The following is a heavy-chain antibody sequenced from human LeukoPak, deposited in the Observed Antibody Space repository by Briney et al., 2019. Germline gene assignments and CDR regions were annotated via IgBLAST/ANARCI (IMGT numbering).Heavy chain of an antibody. D-gene: IGHD6-13*01. V-gene: IGHV4-39*02. CDR1: GGSISSSSYY. Sequence: SSETLSLTCTVSGGSISSSSYYWGWLRQPPGKGLEWIGSIYYSGSTYYNPSLKSRVTISVDTSKNQFSLKLSSVTAADTAVYYCAKDPGSSSPGPFDYWGQGTLVTVSS. J-gene: IGHJ4*02. CDR2: IYYSGST. CDR3: AKDPGSSSPGPFDY.